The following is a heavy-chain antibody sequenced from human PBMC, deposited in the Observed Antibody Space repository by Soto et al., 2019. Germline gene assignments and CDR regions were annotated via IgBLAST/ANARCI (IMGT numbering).Heavy chain of an antibody. CDR1: GYTFTGYY. Sequence: ASVKVSCKASGYTFTGYYMHWVRQAPGQGLEWMGWINPNSGGTNYAQKFQGWVTMTRDTSTSTAYMELRSLRSDDTAVYYCARVDPNYDFWSGYCHYWGQGTLVTVSS. CDR3: ARVDPNYDFWSGYCHY. V-gene: IGHV1-2*04. CDR2: INPNSGGT. J-gene: IGHJ4*02. D-gene: IGHD3-3*01.